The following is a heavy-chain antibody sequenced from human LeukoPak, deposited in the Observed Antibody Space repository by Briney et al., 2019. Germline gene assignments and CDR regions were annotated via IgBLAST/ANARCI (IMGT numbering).Heavy chain of an antibody. J-gene: IGHJ4*02. CDR1: GGSISSYY. Sequence: SQTLSLTCTVSGGSISSYYWSWIRQPPGKGLEWIGYIYYSGSTNYNPSLKSRVTISVDTSKNQFSLKLSSVTAADTAVYYCARHGHPPDPFDYWGQGTLVTVSS. CDR2: IYYSGST. V-gene: IGHV4-59*08. CDR3: ARHGHPPDPFDY.